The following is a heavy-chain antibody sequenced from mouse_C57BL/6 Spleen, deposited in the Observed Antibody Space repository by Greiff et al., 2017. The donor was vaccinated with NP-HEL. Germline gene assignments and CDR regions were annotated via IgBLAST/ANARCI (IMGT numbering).Heavy chain of an antibody. CDR3: ARSFYDGYYSAMDY. CDR1: GFTFTDYY. Sequence: EVQLVESGGGLVQPGGSLSLSCAASGFTFTDYYMSWVRQPPGKALEWLGFIRNKANGYTTEYSASVKGRFTISRDNSQSILYLQMNALRADDSATYYCARSFYDGYYSAMDYWGQGTSVTVSS. CDR2: IRNKANGYTT. D-gene: IGHD2-3*01. J-gene: IGHJ4*01. V-gene: IGHV7-3*01.